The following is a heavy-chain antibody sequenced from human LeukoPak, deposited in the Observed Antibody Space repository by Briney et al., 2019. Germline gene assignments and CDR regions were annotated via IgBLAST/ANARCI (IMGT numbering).Heavy chain of an antibody. CDR1: GGSISSGDYY. CDR3: ASSQLLWFGELAPFDY. J-gene: IGHJ4*02. V-gene: IGHV4-30-4*01. Sequence: SETLSLTCTVSGGSISSGDYYWSWIRQPPGKGLEWIGYIYYSGSTYYNPSLKSRVTISVDTSKNQFSLKLSSVTAADTAVYYCASSQLLWFGELAPFDYWGQGTPVTVSS. CDR2: IYYSGST. D-gene: IGHD3-10*01.